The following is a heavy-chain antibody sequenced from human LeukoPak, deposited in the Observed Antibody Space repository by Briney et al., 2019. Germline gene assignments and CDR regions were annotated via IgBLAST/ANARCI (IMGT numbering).Heavy chain of an antibody. J-gene: IGHJ5*02. Sequence: ASVNVSCNASGYVFTFYGITWVRQGPGQGLEWLGWISPHNGQTLYAHEVQDRVIMATDASTTTAYMELRSLRSDDTAVYYCAKTREHDLDDLWGQGTLVTVSS. V-gene: IGHV1-18*01. CDR1: GYVFTFYG. CDR3: AKTREHDLDDL. CDR2: ISPHNGQT. D-gene: IGHD1-26*01.